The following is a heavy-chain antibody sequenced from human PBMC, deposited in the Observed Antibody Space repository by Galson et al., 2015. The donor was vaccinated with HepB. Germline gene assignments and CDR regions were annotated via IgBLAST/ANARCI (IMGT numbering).Heavy chain of an antibody. V-gene: IGHV2-70*01. Sequence: PALVKPTQTLTLTCTFSGFSLSTSGMCVSWIRQPPGKALEWLALIDWDDDKYYSTSLKTRLTISKDTSKNQVVLTMTNLDPVDTATYYCARSAGGSAVFDYWGQGTLVTVSS. J-gene: IGHJ4*02. CDR1: GFSLSTSGMC. CDR3: ARSAGGSAVFDY. CDR2: IDWDDDK. D-gene: IGHD2-2*01.